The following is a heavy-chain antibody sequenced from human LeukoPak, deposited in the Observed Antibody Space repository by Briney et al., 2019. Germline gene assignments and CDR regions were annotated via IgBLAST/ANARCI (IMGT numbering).Heavy chain of an antibody. CDR1: GYPFTTYD. CDR3: ARVQRGYSSGWYENAFDI. D-gene: IGHD6-19*01. Sequence: ASVKVSCKASGYPFTTYDINWVRQAPGQGLEWVAWMNPNSGGTVYAQKFQGRVTLARDTSIGTAYMELNSLRAEDTAVYYCARVQRGYSSGWYENAFDIWGQGTMVTVSS. CDR2: MNPNSGGT. V-gene: IGHV1-8*01. J-gene: IGHJ3*02.